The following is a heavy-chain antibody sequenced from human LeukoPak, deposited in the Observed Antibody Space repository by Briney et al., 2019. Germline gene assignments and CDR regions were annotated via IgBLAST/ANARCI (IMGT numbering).Heavy chain of an antibody. D-gene: IGHD2-2*01. V-gene: IGHV3-23*01. J-gene: IGHJ2*01. CDR2: ISGSGGST. Sequence: GGSLRLSCAASGFTFSSYAMNWGRQAPGKGLEWVSAISGSGGSTYYADSVKGRFTISRDNSKNTLYLQMNSLRAEDTAVYYCARGVVPAAMTYWYFDLWGRGTLVTVSS. CDR1: GFTFSSYA. CDR3: ARGVVPAAMTYWYFDL.